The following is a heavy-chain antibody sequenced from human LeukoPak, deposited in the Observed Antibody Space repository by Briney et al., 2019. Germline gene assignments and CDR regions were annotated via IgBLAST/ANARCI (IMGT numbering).Heavy chain of an antibody. Sequence: ASVKVSCKASGYTFTSYGISWVRQAPGQGLEWMGWISAYNGNTNYAQKLQGRVTMTTDTSTSTAYMELRSLRSDDTAVYYCARHRMYYYGSGGAPRDAFDIWGQGTMVTVSS. CDR2: ISAYNGNT. V-gene: IGHV1-18*01. J-gene: IGHJ3*02. CDR1: GYTFTSYG. CDR3: ARHRMYYYGSGGAPRDAFDI. D-gene: IGHD3-10*01.